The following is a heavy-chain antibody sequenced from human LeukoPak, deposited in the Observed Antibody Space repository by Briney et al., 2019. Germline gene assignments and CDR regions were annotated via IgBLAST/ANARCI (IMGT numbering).Heavy chain of an antibody. CDR3: ARERENIVVVTHIDY. D-gene: IGHD2-21*02. V-gene: IGHV3-7*01. Sequence: GGSLRLSCAASGFTFSSYRMSWVRQAPGKGLEWVANIKQDGSEKYYVDSVKGRFTISRDNAKNSLYLQMNSLRAEDTAVYYCARERENIVVVTHIDYWGQGTLVTVSS. CDR1: GFTFSSYR. J-gene: IGHJ4*02. CDR2: IKQDGSEK.